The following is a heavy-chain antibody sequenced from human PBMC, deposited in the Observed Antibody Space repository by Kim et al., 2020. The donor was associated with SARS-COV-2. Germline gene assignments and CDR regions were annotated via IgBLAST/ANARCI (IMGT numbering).Heavy chain of an antibody. CDR1: GGSISSYY. D-gene: IGHD6-13*01. Sequence: SETLSLTCTVSGGSISSYYWSWIRQPPGKGLEWIGYIYYSGSTNYSPSLKSRVTISVDTSKNQFSLKLSSVTAADTAVYYCAREQLAPDYYFDYWGQGTLVTVSS. CDR3: AREQLAPDYYFDY. J-gene: IGHJ4*02. V-gene: IGHV4-59*01. CDR2: IYYSGST.